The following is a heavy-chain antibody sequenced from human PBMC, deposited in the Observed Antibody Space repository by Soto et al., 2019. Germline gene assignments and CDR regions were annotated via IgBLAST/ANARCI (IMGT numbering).Heavy chain of an antibody. CDR2: INHSGST. V-gene: IGHV4-34*01. D-gene: IGHD3-22*01. J-gene: IGHJ3*02. CDR1: GGSFSGYY. CDR3: ARDGDSTGAFDI. Sequence: SETLSLTCAVYGGSFSGYYWSWIRQPPGKGLEWIGEINHSGSTNYNPSLKSRVTISVDTSKNQFSLKLSSVTAADTAVYYCARDGDSTGAFDIWGQGTMVTVSS.